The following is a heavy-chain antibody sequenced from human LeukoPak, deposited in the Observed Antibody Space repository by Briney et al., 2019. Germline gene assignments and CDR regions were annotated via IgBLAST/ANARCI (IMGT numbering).Heavy chain of an antibody. CDR2: INHSGST. CDR1: GGSFSGYY. V-gene: IGHV4-34*01. D-gene: IGHD6-19*01. J-gene: IGHJ5*02. CDR3: ARAPAGPTESYNWFDP. Sequence: SETLSLTCAVYGGSFSGYYWSWIRQPPGKGLEWIGEINHSGSTNYNPSLKSRVTISVDTSKNQFSLKLSSVTAADTAVYYCARAPAGPTESYNWFDPWGQGTLVTVSS.